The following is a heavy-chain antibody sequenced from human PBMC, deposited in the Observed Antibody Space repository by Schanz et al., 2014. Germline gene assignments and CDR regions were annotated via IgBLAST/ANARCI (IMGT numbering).Heavy chain of an antibody. CDR3: ARDFSAYVGNYFDY. J-gene: IGHJ4*02. D-gene: IGHD5-12*01. CDR2: VIPILGVT. V-gene: IGHV1-18*01. Sequence: QVQLVQSGAEVKKPGASVKVSCKASGYNITSNDVTWVRQATGQGLEWMGRVIPILGVTLYAQKFQGRVTMTTDTATSTSYMELTSLRFDDTAVYYCARDFSAYVGNYFDYWGQGTLVTVSS. CDR1: GYNITSND.